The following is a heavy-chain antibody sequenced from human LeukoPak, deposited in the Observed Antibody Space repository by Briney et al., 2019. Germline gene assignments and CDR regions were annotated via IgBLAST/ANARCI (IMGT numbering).Heavy chain of an antibody. CDR1: GFTFSSYA. J-gene: IGHJ4*02. V-gene: IGHV3-23*01. CDR3: AKRSSPYTTSSGNDY. D-gene: IGHD6-6*01. Sequence: GGSLRLSCAASGFTFSSYAMSWVRQAPGKGLGWVSGISGSGGTTYYADSVKGRFTISRDNSKYTLYLQMNSLRAEDTAVYYCAKRSSPYTTSSGNDYWGQGTLVTVSS. CDR2: ISGSGGTT.